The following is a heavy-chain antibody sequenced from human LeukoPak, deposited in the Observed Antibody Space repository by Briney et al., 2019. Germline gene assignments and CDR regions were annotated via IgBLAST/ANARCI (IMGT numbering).Heavy chain of an antibody. CDR3: AGPVFYGLGMGFDP. CDR2: ISGDGSAT. CDR1: GFTFSSYW. V-gene: IGHV3-74*01. J-gene: IGHJ5*02. D-gene: IGHD3-10*01. Sequence: GGSLRLSCAASGFTFSSYWMHWVRQAPGKGLVWVSCISGDGSATRYADSVKGRLTISRDNAKNTLYLQMDSLRADDTALYYCAGPVFYGLGMGFDPWGLGTLVTVSS.